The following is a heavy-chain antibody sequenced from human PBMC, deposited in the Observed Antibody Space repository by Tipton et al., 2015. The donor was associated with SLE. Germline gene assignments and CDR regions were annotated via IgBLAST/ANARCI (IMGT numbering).Heavy chain of an antibody. V-gene: IGHV4-4*08. CDR1: GGSISSYY. CDR3: ATIQLLSSGWRFDY. Sequence: TLSLTCTVSGGSISSYYWSWIRQPPGKGLEWIGYIYTSGSTNYNPSLKSRVTISVDTSKNQFSLKLSSVTAADTAVYYCATIQLLSSGWRFDYWGQGTLVTVSS. J-gene: IGHJ4*02. CDR2: IYTSGST. D-gene: IGHD6-19*01.